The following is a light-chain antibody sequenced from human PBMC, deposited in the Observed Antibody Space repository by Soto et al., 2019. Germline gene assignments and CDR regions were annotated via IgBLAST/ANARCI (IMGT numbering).Light chain of an antibody. J-gene: IGKJ2*01. CDR2: DAY. CDR1: QSVSSY. CDR3: QQRSNWPHT. V-gene: IGKV3-11*01. Sequence: EIVLTQSPATLSLSPGERATLSCRASQSVSSYLAWYQQKPGQAPRLLIYDAYNRATGIPARFSGSGSGTDFTLTNSSLEPEDCAVYYCQQRSNWPHTFGQGTKLEIK.